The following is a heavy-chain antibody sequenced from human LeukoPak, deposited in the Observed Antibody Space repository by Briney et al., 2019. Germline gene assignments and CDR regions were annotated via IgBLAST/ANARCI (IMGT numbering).Heavy chain of an antibody. D-gene: IGHD6-13*01. CDR3: ARDGGGHSSSWFQAAYFQH. Sequence: SETLSLTCTVSGGSISSSSYYWGWIRQPPGKGLEWIGSIFYSGSTYYNPSLKSRVTISVDTSKNQFSLKLSSVTAADTAVYYCARDGGGHSSSWFQAAYFQHWCQGTLVTVSS. V-gene: IGHV4-39*07. CDR1: GGSISSSSYY. J-gene: IGHJ1*01. CDR2: IFYSGST.